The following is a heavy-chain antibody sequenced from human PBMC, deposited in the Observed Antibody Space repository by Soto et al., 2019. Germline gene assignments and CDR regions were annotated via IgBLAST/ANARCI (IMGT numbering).Heavy chain of an antibody. CDR1: GYTFRSYD. J-gene: IGHJ5*01. CDR3: ARAYGAGSFDF. CDR2: VNPHTGNT. D-gene: IGHD3-10*01. Sequence: QVQLVQSGAEVKKPGASVKVSCTASGYTFRSYDIHWVRQATGQGLEWMGWVNPHTGNTGYAQRFQGKVTMTRDISKSTAYMELSRLTSEDTTIYYCARAYGAGSFDFWGPGTLVSVSS. V-gene: IGHV1-8*01.